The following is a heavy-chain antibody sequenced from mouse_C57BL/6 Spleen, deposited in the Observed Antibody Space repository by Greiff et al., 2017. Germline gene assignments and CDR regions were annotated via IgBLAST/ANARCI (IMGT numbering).Heavy chain of an antibody. CDR2: IYPRSGNT. D-gene: IGHD3-2*02. V-gene: IGHV1-81*01. CDR1: GYTFTSYG. CDR3: ARGNSSSYVRGGFDY. J-gene: IGHJ2*01. Sequence: QVQLQQSGAELARPGASVKLSCKASGYTFTSYGISWVKQRTGQGLEWIGEIYPRSGNTYYNEKFKGKATLTADKSSSTAYMELRSLTSEDSAVYFCARGNSSSYVRGGFDYWGQGTTLTVSS.